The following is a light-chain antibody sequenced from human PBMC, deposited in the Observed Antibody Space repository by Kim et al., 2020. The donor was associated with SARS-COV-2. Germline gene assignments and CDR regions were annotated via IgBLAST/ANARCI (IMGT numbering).Light chain of an antibody. CDR1: QSISSW. CDR3: QQYNSYSPT. CDR2: DAS. J-gene: IGKJ1*01. V-gene: IGKV1-5*01. Sequence: AAVGDRVTITCRASQSISSWLAWYQQKPGKAPKLLIYDASSLESGVPSRFSGSGSGTEFTLTISSLQPDDVATYYCQQYNSYSPTFGQGTKVDIK.